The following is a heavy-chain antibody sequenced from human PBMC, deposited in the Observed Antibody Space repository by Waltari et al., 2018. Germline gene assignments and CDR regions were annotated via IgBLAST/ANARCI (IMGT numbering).Heavy chain of an antibody. CDR2: IKHSGST. J-gene: IGHJ5*02. Sequence: QVQLQQWGAGLLTPSETRSLPCAVYGGSCSACYWRWILQPPGKGLEWIGEIKHSGSTNYNPSLKSRVTISVDTAKNQFSLKLSSVTAADTAVYYCARGLRFNWFDPLGQGTLFTVSS. D-gene: IGHD5-12*01. CDR1: GGSCSACY. V-gene: IGHV4-34*01. CDR3: ARGLRFNWFDP.